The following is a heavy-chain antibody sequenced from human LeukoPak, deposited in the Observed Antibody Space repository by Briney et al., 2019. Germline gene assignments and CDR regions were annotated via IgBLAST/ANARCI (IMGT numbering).Heavy chain of an antibody. V-gene: IGHV3-48*03. Sequence: PGGSLRLSCTASGFTFSSYEMNWVRQAPGKGLEWVSYISSSGNTIYYADSVKGRFTISRDNAKKSLYLQMNSLRAEDTAVYYCASYNSNGYYYLFWGQGTLVTVSS. CDR3: ASYNSNGYYYLF. CDR2: ISSSGNTI. J-gene: IGHJ4*02. D-gene: IGHD3-22*01. CDR1: GFTFSSYE.